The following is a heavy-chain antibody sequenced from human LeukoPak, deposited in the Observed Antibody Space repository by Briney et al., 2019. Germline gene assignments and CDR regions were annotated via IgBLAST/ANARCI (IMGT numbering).Heavy chain of an antibody. CDR1: GYTLTRYY. Sequence: ASVKVSCKASGYTLTRYYVHWVRQAPGQGLEWMGVINPSGGSTSYTQKLQGRVTMTRDTSTSTVYMELSSLRYEDTAVYYCARAPPVGATLDYWGQGTLVTVSS. J-gene: IGHJ4*02. V-gene: IGHV1-46*01. CDR3: ARAPPVGATLDY. D-gene: IGHD1-26*01. CDR2: INPSGGST.